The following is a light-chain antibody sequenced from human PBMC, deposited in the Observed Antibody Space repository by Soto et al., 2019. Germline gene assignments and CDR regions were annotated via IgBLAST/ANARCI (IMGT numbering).Light chain of an antibody. CDR3: QQYNNWPPYT. V-gene: IGKV3-15*01. J-gene: IGKJ2*01. Sequence: EIVMTQSPATLSVSPGERATLSCRASQTVSNNLAWYPQKPGRAPRLRTYNAPAKATGIPARFSGSGSGTEFTLTISSLQSEDFAVYYCQQYNNWPPYTFGQGTKLKIK. CDR1: QTVSNN. CDR2: NAP.